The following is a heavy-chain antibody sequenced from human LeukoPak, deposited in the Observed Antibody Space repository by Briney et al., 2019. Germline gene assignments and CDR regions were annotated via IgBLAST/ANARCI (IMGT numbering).Heavy chain of an antibody. CDR2: IRSKANSYAT. Sequence: GGSLRLSCAASGFTFSSSGMHWVRQASGKGLEWVGRIRSKANSYATAYAASVKGRFTISRDDSKNTAYLQMNSLKTEDTAVYYCTSRYCSGGSCFFDWGQGTLVTVSS. D-gene: IGHD2-15*01. CDR3: TSRYCSGGSCFFD. J-gene: IGHJ4*02. CDR1: GFTFSSSG. V-gene: IGHV3-73*01.